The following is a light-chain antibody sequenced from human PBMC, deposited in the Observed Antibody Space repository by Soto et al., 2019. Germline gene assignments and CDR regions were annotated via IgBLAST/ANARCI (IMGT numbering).Light chain of an antibody. CDR3: QQYAGPPTT. Sequence: EIVLTQSPGTLSLSPGEGATLSWRASQTVSNNYLAWCQQKPGQAPRVIMYGASRRATGIPDRFSGGGSGTDFTLTISRLEPEDFAVYFCQQYAGPPTTFGQGTRLEIK. J-gene: IGKJ5*01. V-gene: IGKV3-20*01. CDR1: QTVSNNY. CDR2: GAS.